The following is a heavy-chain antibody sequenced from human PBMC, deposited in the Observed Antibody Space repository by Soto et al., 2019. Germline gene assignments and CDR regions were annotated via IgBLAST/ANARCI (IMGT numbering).Heavy chain of an antibody. CDR2: IYYSGST. CDR1: GGSIGGYY. Sequence: SETLCVTCSVAGGSIGGYYWSWIRQQPGKGLEWIGYIYYSGSTNYNPSLKSRVTISVDTSKNQFSLKLSSVTAADTAVYYCARTKYSSGWHDAFDIWGQGTMVTVSS. CDR3: ARTKYSSGWHDAFDI. J-gene: IGHJ3*02. D-gene: IGHD6-19*01. V-gene: IGHV4-59*01.